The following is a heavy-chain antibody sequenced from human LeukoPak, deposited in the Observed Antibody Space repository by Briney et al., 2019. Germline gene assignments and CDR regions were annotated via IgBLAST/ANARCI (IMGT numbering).Heavy chain of an antibody. CDR2: ISYDGSNK. CDR1: GFTFSSYA. CDR3: AKDPINWGSIYFDC. V-gene: IGHV3-30-3*01. J-gene: IGHJ4*02. Sequence: GRSLRLSCAASGFTFSSYAMHWVRQAPGKGLEWVAVISYDGSNKYYADSVKGRFTISRDNTKDILYLQMNSLTAEDTAVYWCAKDPINWGSIYFDCWGQGTLVTASS. D-gene: IGHD7-27*01.